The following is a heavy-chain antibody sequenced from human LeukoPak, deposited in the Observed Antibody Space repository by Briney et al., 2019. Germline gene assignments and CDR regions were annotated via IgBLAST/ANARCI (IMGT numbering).Heavy chain of an antibody. Sequence: SETLSLTCAVSGGSISSSNWWSWVRQPPGKGLEWIGEIYHSGSTNYNPSLKSRVTISVDKSKNQFSLKLSSVTAADTAVYYCASTRRRTFTAPDAFDIWGQGTMVTVSS. CDR3: ASTRRRTFTAPDAFDI. D-gene: IGHD5-18*01. CDR1: GGSISSSNW. J-gene: IGHJ3*02. CDR2: IYHSGST. V-gene: IGHV4-4*02.